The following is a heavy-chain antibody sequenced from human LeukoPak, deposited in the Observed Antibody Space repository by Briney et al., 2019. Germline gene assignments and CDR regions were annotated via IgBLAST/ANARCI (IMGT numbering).Heavy chain of an antibody. D-gene: IGHD3-10*01. Sequence: PSETLSLTCTFSGASISTAGYYWTWIRQSPGGGLEWIGYIYYTGSIDYNPSLKSRLTMSLDTSKNQFSLKLRSVTAADTAIYYCARDHSYYFGSQTSTLDVWGQGTAVTVSS. CDR1: GASISTAGYY. V-gene: IGHV4-31*03. CDR2: IYYTGSI. CDR3: ARDHSYYFGSQTSTLDV. J-gene: IGHJ6*02.